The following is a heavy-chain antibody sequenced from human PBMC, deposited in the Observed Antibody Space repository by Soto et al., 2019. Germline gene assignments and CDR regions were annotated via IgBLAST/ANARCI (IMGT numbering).Heavy chain of an antibody. CDR1: GGSFSGYY. CDR2: INHSGST. V-gene: IGHV4-34*01. D-gene: IGHD5-18*01. J-gene: IGHJ6*02. CDR3: ARIRRGYSYGYDYYYYGMDV. Sequence: SETLSLTYPVYGGSFSGYYWSWIRQPPETGLEWIREINHSGSTNYNPSLKSRVTISVDTSKNQFSLKLSSVTAADTAVYYCARIRRGYSYGYDYYYYGMDVWGQGTTVTVSS.